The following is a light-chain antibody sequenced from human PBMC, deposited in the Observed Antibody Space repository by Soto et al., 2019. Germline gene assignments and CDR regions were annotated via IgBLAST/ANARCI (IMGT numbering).Light chain of an antibody. V-gene: IGLV2-14*03. Sequence: QSVLTQPASVSGSPGQSITISCTGTSSDVGGYNYVSWYQQHPGKAPKLMIYDVSNRPSGVSNRFSGSKSGNTASLTISGLQAEDEADYYCSSYTSSSTLVVFCGGTKLTVL. CDR1: SSDVGGYNY. CDR2: DVS. CDR3: SSYTSSSTLVV. J-gene: IGLJ2*01.